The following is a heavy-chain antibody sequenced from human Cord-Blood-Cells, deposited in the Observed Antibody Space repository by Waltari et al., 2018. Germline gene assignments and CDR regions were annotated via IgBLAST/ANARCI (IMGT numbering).Heavy chain of an antibody. Sequence: QVQLQQWGAGLLKPSETLSLTCAVYGGSFSGYYWSWIRQPPGKGLEWIGEINHSRSTNYNPSLKSRVTISVDTSKNQFSLKLSSVTAADTAVYYCASWQPQFDAFDIWGQGTMVTVSS. V-gene: IGHV4-34*01. CDR1: GGSFSGYY. D-gene: IGHD6-19*01. J-gene: IGHJ3*02. CDR2: INHSRST. CDR3: ASWQPQFDAFDI.